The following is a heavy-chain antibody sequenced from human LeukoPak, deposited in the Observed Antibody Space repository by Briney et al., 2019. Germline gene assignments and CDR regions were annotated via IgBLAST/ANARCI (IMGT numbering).Heavy chain of an antibody. J-gene: IGHJ4*02. V-gene: IGHV1-69*04. CDR1: GGTLSSYS. CDR2: IIPTLGIA. Sequence: SANVSCKASGGTLSSYSITWVRHAPGQGLGWMGRIIPTLGIANYAQKFQGRVTVTADKSTSTAYMELSSLRSEDTAVYYCAGEEEWGVTVDGTAFDYWGQGTLVTVSS. D-gene: IGHD6-19*01. CDR3: AGEEEWGVTVDGTAFDY.